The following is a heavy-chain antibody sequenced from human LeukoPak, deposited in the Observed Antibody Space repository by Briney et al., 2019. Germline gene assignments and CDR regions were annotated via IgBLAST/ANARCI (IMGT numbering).Heavy chain of an antibody. CDR3: AKGYYSSSYVDY. J-gene: IGHJ4*02. Sequence: GGSLRLSCAASGFTFSSYGMHWVRQAPGKGLEWVAVIWYDGSNKYYADSVKGRFTISRDNSKNTLYLQMNSLRAEDTAVYYCAKGYYSSSYVDYWGQGTLVIVSS. CDR1: GFTFSSYG. V-gene: IGHV3-33*06. D-gene: IGHD6-6*01. CDR2: IWYDGSNK.